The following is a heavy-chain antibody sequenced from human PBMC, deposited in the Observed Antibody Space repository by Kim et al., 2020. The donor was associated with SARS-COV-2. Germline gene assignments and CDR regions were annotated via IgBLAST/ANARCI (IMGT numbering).Heavy chain of an antibody. J-gene: IGHJ4*02. CDR2: INYSGST. CDR3: ARGRKSNSWYFHFDF. D-gene: IGHD6-13*01. V-gene: IGHV4-34*01. Sequence: SETLSLTCAVYGGSFTGYYWNWIRQPPGKGLEWIAEINYSGSTNYNPSLKSRVTISVDTSKNQFSLKLTSVTAADTSVYYCARGRKSNSWYFHFDFWGQGTLVTVSS. CDR1: GGSFTGYY.